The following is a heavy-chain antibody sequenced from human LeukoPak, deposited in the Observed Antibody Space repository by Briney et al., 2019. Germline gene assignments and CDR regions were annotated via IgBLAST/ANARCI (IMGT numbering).Heavy chain of an antibody. J-gene: IGHJ6*03. CDR3: ARTGHPGYSSSWYNYYYMDV. V-gene: IGHV3-21*01. D-gene: IGHD6-13*01. Sequence: GGSLRLSCAASGFTFSSYSMNWVRQAPEKGLEWVSSISSSSSYIYYADSVKGRFTISRDNAKNSLYLQMNSLRAEDTAVYYCARTGHPGYSSSWYNYYYMDVWGKGTTVTVSS. CDR2: ISSSSSYI. CDR1: GFTFSSYS.